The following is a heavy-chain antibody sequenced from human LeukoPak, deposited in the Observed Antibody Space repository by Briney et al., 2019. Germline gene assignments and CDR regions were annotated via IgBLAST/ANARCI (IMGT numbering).Heavy chain of an antibody. Sequence: PSQTLSLTCNISGVSISDGRYYWAWIRQRPGKGLEWLGYKYYSGSAKCNPSLKSRLTISIDTPENQFSLHLNSVTAADTAVYFCATPYCSGISCLDVFNIWGQGRMVTVSS. J-gene: IGHJ3*02. CDR1: GVSISDGRYY. V-gene: IGHV4-31*03. CDR2: KYYSGSA. CDR3: ATPYCSGISCLDVFNI. D-gene: IGHD2-15*01.